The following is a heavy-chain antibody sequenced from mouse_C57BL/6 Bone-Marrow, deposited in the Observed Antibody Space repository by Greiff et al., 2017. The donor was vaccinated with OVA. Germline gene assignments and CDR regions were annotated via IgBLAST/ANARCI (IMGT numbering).Heavy chain of an antibody. CDR3: ARWKGGLDY. Sequence: QVQLQQPGAELVKPGASVKLSCKASGYTFTSYWRHWGRQRPGRGREWIGRIDPNSGGTKYNEKFKSTATLTVDKPSSTAYMQLSSLTSEDSAVYYCARWKGGLDYWGQGTTLTVSS. CDR2: IDPNSGGT. CDR1: GYTFTSYW. J-gene: IGHJ2*01. V-gene: IGHV1-72*01.